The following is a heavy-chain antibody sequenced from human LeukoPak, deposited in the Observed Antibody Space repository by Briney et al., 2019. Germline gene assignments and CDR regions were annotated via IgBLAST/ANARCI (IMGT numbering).Heavy chain of an antibody. V-gene: IGHV1-3*04. D-gene: IGHD5-12*01. CDR3: ARGYSRCFHY. Sequence: ASVKVSCKASGYTCTGYALHWVRQATGQGLEWMGWINTGSGNTKYSQRFQDRVTITMDTSASTVYMEMNDLGSEDTAVYYCARGYSRCFHYWGQGALVTVSS. CDR1: GYTCTGYA. J-gene: IGHJ4*02. CDR2: INTGSGNT.